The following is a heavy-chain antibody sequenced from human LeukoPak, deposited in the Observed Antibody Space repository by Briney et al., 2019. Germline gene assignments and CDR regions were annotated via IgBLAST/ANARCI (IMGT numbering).Heavy chain of an antibody. V-gene: IGHV3-23*01. D-gene: IGHD5-24*01. Sequence: GRSLRLSCAASGFTFSSYAMSWVRQAPGKGLEWVSAISGSGGSTYYADSVKGRFTISRDNSKNTLYLQMNSLRAEDTAVYYCAKDNLATSDLDYWGQGTLVTVSS. CDR2: ISGSGGST. CDR3: AKDNLATSDLDY. CDR1: GFTFSSYA. J-gene: IGHJ4*02.